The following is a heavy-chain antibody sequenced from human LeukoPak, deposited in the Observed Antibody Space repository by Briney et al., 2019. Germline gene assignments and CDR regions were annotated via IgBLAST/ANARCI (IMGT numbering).Heavy chain of an antibody. Sequence: SVKVSCKASGGTFSSYAISWVRQAPGQGLEWMGRIIPIFGTANYAQKFQGRVTITTDESMSTAYMELSSLRSEDTAVYYCARDPYSSGPMDVWGKGTTVTVSS. V-gene: IGHV1-69*05. CDR1: GGTFSSYA. CDR2: IIPIFGTA. CDR3: ARDPYSSGPMDV. J-gene: IGHJ6*03. D-gene: IGHD6-19*01.